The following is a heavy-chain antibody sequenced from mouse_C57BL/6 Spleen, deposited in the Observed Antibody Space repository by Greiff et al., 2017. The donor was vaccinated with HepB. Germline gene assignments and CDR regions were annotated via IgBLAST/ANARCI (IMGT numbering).Heavy chain of an antibody. Sequence: EVKLEESGGGLVQPGGSMKLSCVASGFTFSNYWMNWVRQSPEKGLEWVAQIRLKSDNYATHYAESVKGRFTISRDDSKSSVYLQMNNLRAEDTGIYYCTGGDLLLRYFDVWGTGTTVTVSS. CDR1: GFTFSNYW. J-gene: IGHJ1*03. D-gene: IGHD1-1*01. CDR3: TGGDLLLRYFDV. V-gene: IGHV6-3*01. CDR2: IRLKSDNYAT.